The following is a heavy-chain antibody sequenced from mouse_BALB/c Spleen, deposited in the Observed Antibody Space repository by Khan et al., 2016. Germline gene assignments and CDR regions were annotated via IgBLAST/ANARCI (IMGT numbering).Heavy chain of an antibody. CDR2: INPDSSTI. CDR1: GFDFSRYW. Sequence: EVKLLESGGGLVQPGGSLKLSCAASGFDFSRYWMSWVRQAPGKGLEWIGEINPDSSTINYTPSLKDKFIISRDNANNTLYLQMSKVRSEDTALYYCARNHYYGFFAYWGRGTLVTVSA. CDR3: ARNHYYGFFAY. V-gene: IGHV4-1*02. D-gene: IGHD1-2*01. J-gene: IGHJ3*01.